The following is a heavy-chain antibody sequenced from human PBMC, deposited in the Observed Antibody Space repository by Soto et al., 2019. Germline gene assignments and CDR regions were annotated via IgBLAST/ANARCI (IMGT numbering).Heavy chain of an antibody. CDR1: GFTFSSYG. Sequence: GGSLRLSCAASGFTFSSYGMHWVRQAPGKGLEWVAVIWYDGSNKYYADSVKGRFTISRDNSKNTLYLQMNSLRAEDTAVYYCARDHIAARPDRRNYYYGMDVWGQGTTVTVSS. CDR2: IWYDGSNK. D-gene: IGHD6-6*01. V-gene: IGHV3-33*01. CDR3: ARDHIAARPDRRNYYYGMDV. J-gene: IGHJ6*02.